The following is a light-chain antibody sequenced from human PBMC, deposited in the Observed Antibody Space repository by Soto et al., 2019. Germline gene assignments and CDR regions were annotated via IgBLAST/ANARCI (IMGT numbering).Light chain of an antibody. J-gene: IGKJ1*01. CDR1: QSISSF. CDR2: AAS. Sequence: IQMTQSPSSLSASVGDRVTIACRASQSISSFLNWYQQKPGKAPKLLIYAASTLQSGVPSRFSDSGSGTDFTLTITSLQPEDFATYHCQQSYGTPLTFGQGTKVDIK. CDR3: QQSYGTPLT. V-gene: IGKV1-39*01.